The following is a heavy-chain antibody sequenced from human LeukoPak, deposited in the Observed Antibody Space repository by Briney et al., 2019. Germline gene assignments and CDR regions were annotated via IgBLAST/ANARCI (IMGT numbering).Heavy chain of an antibody. CDR2: INPNNGGT. D-gene: IGHD2-2*01. Sequence: ASVKVSCKASGYKFTDYYVHWVRQAPGQGLEWMGWINPNNGGTNYAQKFHGRVTMTRDTSITTAYMELNSLTSDDTAVHYCARELTFCTSTSCPLYHYWGQGTLVTVSS. V-gene: IGHV1-2*02. J-gene: IGHJ4*02. CDR1: GYKFTDYY. CDR3: ARELTFCTSTSCPLYHY.